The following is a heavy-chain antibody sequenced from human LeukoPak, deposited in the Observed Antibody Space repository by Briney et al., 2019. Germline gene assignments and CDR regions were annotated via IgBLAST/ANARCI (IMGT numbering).Heavy chain of an antibody. CDR3: VKVTAAGFVDH. Sequence: PGGSLRLSCAASGFTFDDYAMHWVRQAPGKGLEWVSGIGWSSGGIVYADSVKGRFTTSRDNAKNSLYLQMNSLGAEDTAFYYCVKVTAAGFVDHWGQGTLVTVSS. D-gene: IGHD6-13*01. CDR1: GFTFDDYA. V-gene: IGHV3-9*01. J-gene: IGHJ4*02. CDR2: IGWSSGGI.